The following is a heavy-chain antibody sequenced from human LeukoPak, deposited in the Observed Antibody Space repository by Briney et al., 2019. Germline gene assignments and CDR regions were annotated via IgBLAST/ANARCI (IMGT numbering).Heavy chain of an antibody. CDR1: GYSISSGYY. CDR3: AAQVVVIAKYYFDY. Sequence: KTSETLSLTCTVSGYSISSGYYWGWIRQPPGKGLEWIGSIYHSGSTYYNPSLKSRVTISVDTSKNQFSLKLSSVTAADTAVYYCAAQVVVIAKYYFDYWGQGTLVTVSS. D-gene: IGHD3-22*01. CDR2: IYHSGST. J-gene: IGHJ4*02. V-gene: IGHV4-38-2*02.